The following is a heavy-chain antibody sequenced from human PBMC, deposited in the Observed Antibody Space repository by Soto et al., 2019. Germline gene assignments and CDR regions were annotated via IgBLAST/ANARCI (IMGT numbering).Heavy chain of an antibody. Sequence: ASVKVSCKASGYTFTSYYMHWVRQAPGQGLEWMGIINPSGGSTSYAQKFQGRVTMTRDTSTSTVYMELSSLRSEDTAVYYCAREGELRHYDSSGYSLPDYWGQVTLVTVSS. CDR2: INPSGGST. CDR1: GYTFTSYY. CDR3: AREGELRHYDSSGYSLPDY. D-gene: IGHD3-22*01. V-gene: IGHV1-46*01. J-gene: IGHJ4*02.